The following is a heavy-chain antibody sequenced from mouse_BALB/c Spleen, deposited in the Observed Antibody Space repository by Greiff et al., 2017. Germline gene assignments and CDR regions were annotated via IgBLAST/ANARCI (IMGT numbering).Heavy chain of an antibody. CDR1: GFAFSSYD. Sequence: EVQLVESGGGLVKPGGSLKLSCAASGFAFSSYDMSWVRQTPEKRLEWVAYISSGGGSTYYPDTVKGRFTISRDNAKNTLYLQMSSLKSEDTAMYYCARQDYDYDGAYWGQGTLVTVSA. J-gene: IGHJ3*01. D-gene: IGHD2-4*01. V-gene: IGHV5-12-1*01. CDR3: ARQDYDYDGAY. CDR2: ISSGGGST.